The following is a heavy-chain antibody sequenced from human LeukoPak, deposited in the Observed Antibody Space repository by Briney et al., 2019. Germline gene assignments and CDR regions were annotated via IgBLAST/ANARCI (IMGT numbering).Heavy chain of an antibody. CDR3: ARADDSSGYSSYADAFDI. D-gene: IGHD3-22*01. CDR2: INHSGST. J-gene: IGHJ3*02. CDR1: GGSFSGYY. Sequence: SETLSLTCAVYGGSFSGYYWSWIRQPPGKGLEWIGEINHSGSTNYNPSLKSRVTTSVDASKNQFSLKLSSVTAADTAVYYCARADDSSGYSSYADAFDIWGQGTMVTVSS. V-gene: IGHV4-34*01.